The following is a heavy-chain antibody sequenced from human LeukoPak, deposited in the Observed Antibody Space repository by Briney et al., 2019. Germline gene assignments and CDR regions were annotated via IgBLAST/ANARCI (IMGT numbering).Heavy chain of an antibody. CDR1: GFTFSSYG. V-gene: IGHV3-30*02. D-gene: IGHD3-3*01. Sequence: GGSLRLSCAASGFTFSSYGMHWVRQAPGKGLEWVAFIRYDGSNKYYADSVKGRFTISRDNSKNTLYLQMNSLRAEDTAVYYCAKCGTGYYDFWSGYSPLGYWGQGTLVTVSS. CDR2: IRYDGSNK. CDR3: AKCGTGYYDFWSGYSPLGY. J-gene: IGHJ4*02.